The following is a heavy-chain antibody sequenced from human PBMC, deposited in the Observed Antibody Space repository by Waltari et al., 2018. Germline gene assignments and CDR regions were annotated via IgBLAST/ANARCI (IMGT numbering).Heavy chain of an antibody. V-gene: IGHV4-4*07. D-gene: IGHD2-2*01. Sequence: QVQLQESGPGLVKPSETLSLTCTVSGGSISSYYWSWIRQPAGKGLEWIGRIYTSGSTNYNPSIKSRATMSVDTPKNQFSLKLGSVTAADTAVYSCARDQDVLPAANWFDPWGQGTPVTVSS. CDR1: GGSISSYY. CDR2: IYTSGST. CDR3: ARDQDVLPAANWFDP. J-gene: IGHJ5*02.